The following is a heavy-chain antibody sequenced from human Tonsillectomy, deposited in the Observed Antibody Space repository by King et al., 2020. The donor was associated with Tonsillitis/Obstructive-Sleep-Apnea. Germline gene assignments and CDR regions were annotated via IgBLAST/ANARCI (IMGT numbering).Heavy chain of an antibody. CDR3: AKKPPEGDFWSGYYAYYYYYMDV. D-gene: IGHD3-3*01. Sequence: VQLVESGGGLVQPGGSLRLSCAASGFTFSSYAMSWVRQAPGKGLEWVSAISGSGGSTYYADSVKGRFTISRDNSKNTLYLQMDRLRAEDTAVYYCAKKPPEGDFWSGYYAYYYYYMDVWGKGTTVTVSS. V-gene: IGHV3-23*04. J-gene: IGHJ6*03. CDR1: GFTFSSYA. CDR2: ISGSGGST.